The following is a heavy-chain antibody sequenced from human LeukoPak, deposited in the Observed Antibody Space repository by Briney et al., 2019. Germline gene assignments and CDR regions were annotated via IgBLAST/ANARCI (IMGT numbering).Heavy chain of an antibody. V-gene: IGHV3-33*01. J-gene: IGHJ3*02. CDR2: IWYDGSNK. D-gene: IGHD3-22*01. CDR1: GFPFNSYG. Sequence: PGGSLRLSCAASGFPFNSYGMHWVRQAPGKGLEWVAVIWYDGSNKYYADSVKGRFTISRDNSKNTLYLQMNSLRAEDTAVYYCARDTAHYYDSSGYYDAFDIWGQGTMVTVSS. CDR3: ARDTAHYYDSSGYYDAFDI.